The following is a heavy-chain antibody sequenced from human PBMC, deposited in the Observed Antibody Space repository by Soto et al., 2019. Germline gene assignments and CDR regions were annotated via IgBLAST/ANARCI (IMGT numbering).Heavy chain of an antibody. V-gene: IGHV3-30*18. Sequence: PGGSLRLSCAASGFTFSSYGMHWVRQAPGKGLEWVAAISYDGSNKYYADSVKGRFTISRDNSKNTLYLQMNSLRAEDTAVYYCANDWQGATPYDYYYYGMDVWGQGTTVTVSS. CDR2: ISYDGSNK. D-gene: IGHD1-26*01. J-gene: IGHJ6*02. CDR1: GFTFSSYG. CDR3: ANDWQGATPYDYYYYGMDV.